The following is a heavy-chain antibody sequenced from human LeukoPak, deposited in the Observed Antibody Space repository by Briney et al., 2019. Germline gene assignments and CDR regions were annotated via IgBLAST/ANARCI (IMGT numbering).Heavy chain of an antibody. D-gene: IGHD3-10*01. CDR1: GYTFTGHY. J-gene: IGHJ6*02. CDR3: ARDLFRGSTNYGMDV. CDR2: IDPNSGGT. Sequence: GASVKVSCKAAGYTFTGHYMHWGRQAPGQGLEWVGWIDPNSGGTNYAQKFQGRVTMTRDTSISTAYMELSRLRSDDTAVYYCARDLFRGSTNYGMDVWGQGTTVTVSS. V-gene: IGHV1-2*02.